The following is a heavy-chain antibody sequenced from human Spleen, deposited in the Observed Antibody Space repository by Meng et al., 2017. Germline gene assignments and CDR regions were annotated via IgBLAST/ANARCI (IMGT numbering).Heavy chain of an antibody. CDR3: AMRIPQFCPGGNCYSGLGS. CDR1: GGPFSRYW. J-gene: IGHJ5*02. V-gene: IGHV4-34*01. D-gene: IGHD2-15*01. Sequence: SETLSLTCAVYGGPFSRYWWTWIRQPPGKGLEWIGEINHSGDSYYNPSLKSRVTISDDKSKTQFSLMLTSVTAADTAVYYCAMRIPQFCPGGNCYSGLGSWGQGMLVTVSS. CDR2: INHSGDS.